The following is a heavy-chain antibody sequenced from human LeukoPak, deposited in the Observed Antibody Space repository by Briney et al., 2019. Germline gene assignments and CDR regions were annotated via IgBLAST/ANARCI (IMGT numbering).Heavy chain of an antibody. V-gene: IGHV3-23*01. D-gene: IGHD6-19*01. CDR3: ASPSKRGIAVASGYY. CDR2: ISGSGGST. J-gene: IGHJ4*02. Sequence: GGSLRLSCAASGFTFSSYGMSWVRQAPGKGLEWVSGISGSGGSTYYADSVKGRFTISRDNSKNTLYLQMNSLRAEDTAVYYCASPSKRGIAVASGYYWGQGTLVTVSS. CDR1: GFTFSSYG.